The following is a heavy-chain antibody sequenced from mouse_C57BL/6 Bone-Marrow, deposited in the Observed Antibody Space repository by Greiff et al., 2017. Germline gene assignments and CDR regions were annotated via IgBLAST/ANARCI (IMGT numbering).Heavy chain of an antibody. J-gene: IGHJ2*01. CDR3: TTIYYYGSSPLDY. Sequence: VHVKQSGAELVRPGASVKLSCTASGFNIKDDYMHWVKQRPEQGLEWIGWIDPENGDTEYASKFQGKATITADTSSNTAHRQLSSLTSEDTAVYYCTTIYYYGSSPLDYWGQGTTLTVSS. CDR1: GFNIKDDY. V-gene: IGHV14-4*01. CDR2: IDPENGDT. D-gene: IGHD1-1*01.